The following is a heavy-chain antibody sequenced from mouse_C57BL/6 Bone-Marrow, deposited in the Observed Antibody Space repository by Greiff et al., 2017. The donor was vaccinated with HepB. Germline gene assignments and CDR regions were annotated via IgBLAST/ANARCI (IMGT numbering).Heavy chain of an antibody. Sequence: VQLQQSGAELVRPGASVKLSCTASGFNIKDDYMHWVKQRPEQGLEWIGWIDPENGDTEYASKFQGKATITADTSSNTAYLQLSSLTSEDTAVYHCTTHLWLRQNLDYWGQGTTLTVSS. CDR3: TTHLWLRQNLDY. V-gene: IGHV14-4*01. CDR1: GFNIKDDY. CDR2: IDPENGDT. J-gene: IGHJ2*01. D-gene: IGHD2-2*01.